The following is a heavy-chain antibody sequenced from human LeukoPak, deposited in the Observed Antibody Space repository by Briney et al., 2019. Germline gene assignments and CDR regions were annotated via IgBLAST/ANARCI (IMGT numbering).Heavy chain of an antibody. Sequence: PSETLSLTCAVHGGSFSGYYWSWIRQPPGKGLEWIGEINHSGSTNYNPSLKSRVTISVDTSKNQFSLKLSSVTAADTAVYYCARLGPYVVVIAASKYYFDYWGQGTLVTVSS. CDR3: ARLGPYVVVIAASKYYFDY. CDR2: INHSGST. CDR1: GGSFSGYY. D-gene: IGHD2-21*01. J-gene: IGHJ4*02. V-gene: IGHV4-34*01.